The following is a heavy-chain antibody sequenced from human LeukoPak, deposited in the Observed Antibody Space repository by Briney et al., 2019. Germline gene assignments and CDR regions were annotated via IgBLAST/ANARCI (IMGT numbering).Heavy chain of an antibody. V-gene: IGHV4-59*08. D-gene: IGHD1-26*01. CDR3: ARHRIVGATVYFDY. Sequence: SETLSLTCTVSGGSISSYYWSWIRQPPGKGLEWIGYTYYSGSTNYNPSLKSRVTISVDTSKNQFSLKLGSVTAADTAVYYCARHRIVGATVYFDYWGQGTLVTVSS. J-gene: IGHJ4*02. CDR1: GGSISSYY. CDR2: TYYSGST.